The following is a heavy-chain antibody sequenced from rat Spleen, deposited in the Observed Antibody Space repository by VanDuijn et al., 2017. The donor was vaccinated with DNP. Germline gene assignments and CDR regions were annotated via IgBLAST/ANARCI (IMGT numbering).Heavy chain of an antibody. J-gene: IGHJ2*01. CDR2: ISSRGGST. D-gene: IGHD1-6*01. V-gene: IGHV5-25*01. CDR1: GFSFSDYD. Sequence: EVQLVESGGGLVQPGRSLKLSCAASGFSFSDYDMAWVRQAPPQGLEWVTAISSRGGSTYYRDSVKGRFTVSRDNTQSRLYLQMDRLRSEDTATYYCARRRYTTDYGYFDYWGQGVMVTVSS. CDR3: ARRRYTTDYGYFDY.